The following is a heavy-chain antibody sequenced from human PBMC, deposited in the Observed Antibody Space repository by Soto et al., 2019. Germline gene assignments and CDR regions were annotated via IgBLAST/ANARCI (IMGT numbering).Heavy chain of an antibody. CDR1: GGSFSGYY. D-gene: IGHD3-3*01. J-gene: IGHJ6*02. CDR2: INHSGST. Sequence: SETLSLTCAVYGGSFSGYYWSWIRQPSGKGLEWIGEINHSGSTKYSPSFQGQVTISADKSNSTAYLQWSSLKASDTAMYYCASFTYYDFWSGPFYYGMDVWGQGTTVTVSS. V-gene: IGHV4-34*01. CDR3: ASFTYYDFWSGPFYYGMDV.